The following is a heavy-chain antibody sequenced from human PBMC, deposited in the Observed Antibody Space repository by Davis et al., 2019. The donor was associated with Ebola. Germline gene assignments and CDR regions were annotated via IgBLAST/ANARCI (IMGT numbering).Heavy chain of an antibody. V-gene: IGHV3-23*01. D-gene: IGHD4-17*01. CDR2: ISGSGATT. CDR1: GFTFSSYS. CDR3: VRAYYGASY. Sequence: GGSLRLSCAASGFTFSSYSMSWVRQAPGKGLEWVSGISGSGATTYYADSVKGRFTISRDNSKNTLYLQTSSLRAEDTAVYYCVRAYYGASYWGQGTLVTVSS. J-gene: IGHJ4*02.